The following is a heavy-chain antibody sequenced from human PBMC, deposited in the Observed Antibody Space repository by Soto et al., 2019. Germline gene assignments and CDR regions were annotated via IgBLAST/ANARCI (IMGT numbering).Heavy chain of an antibody. Sequence: TSETLSLTCPVSGGSISSYYLSWIRQPPGKGLEWIGYIYYSGSTNYNPSLKSRVTISVDTSKNQFSLKLSSVTAADTAVYYCARVGVVNFYGMDVWGQGTTVTVSS. CDR3: ARVGVVNFYGMDV. V-gene: IGHV4-59*01. CDR1: GGSISSYY. J-gene: IGHJ6*02. D-gene: IGHD2-21*01. CDR2: IYYSGST.